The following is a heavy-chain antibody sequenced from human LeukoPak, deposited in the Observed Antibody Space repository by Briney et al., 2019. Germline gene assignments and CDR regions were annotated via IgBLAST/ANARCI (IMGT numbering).Heavy chain of an antibody. V-gene: IGHV3-33*08. CDR3: AREYAAFDI. Sequence: PGRSLRLSCAASGFTFSTYGMHWVRQAPGKGLEWVAVIWYDGSNKYYADSVKGRFTISRDNSKNTLYLQMNSLRAEDTAVYYCAREYAAFDIWGQGTMVTVSS. CDR1: GFTFSTYG. J-gene: IGHJ3*02. CDR2: IWYDGSNK.